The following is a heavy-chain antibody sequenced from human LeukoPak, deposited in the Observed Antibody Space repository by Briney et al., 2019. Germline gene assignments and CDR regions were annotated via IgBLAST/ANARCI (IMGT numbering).Heavy chain of an antibody. Sequence: PGGSLRLSCAASGFNFDDYGMSWVRQVPGKGLEWVSSISGSSENEHYAVFARGRFRISRDNSKNIFYLQMNSLRPEDTAVYYCGKDLQYEGVWGQGALVTVSS. V-gene: IGHV3-23*01. CDR3: GKDLQYEGV. CDR2: ISGSSENE. D-gene: IGHD2-8*01. CDR1: GFNFDDYG. J-gene: IGHJ4*02.